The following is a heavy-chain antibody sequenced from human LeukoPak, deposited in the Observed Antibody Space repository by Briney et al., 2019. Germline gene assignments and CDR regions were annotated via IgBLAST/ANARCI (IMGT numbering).Heavy chain of an antibody. CDR3: ARDPGEPIPTSLKY. Sequence: GGSLRLSCAASGFTFSSYAMSWVRQAPGEGLEWVSAISGSGGSTYYADSVKGRFTISRDNSKNTLYLQMNSLRAEDTAVYYCARDPGEPIPTSLKYWGQGTLVTVSS. J-gene: IGHJ4*02. D-gene: IGHD3-10*01. CDR1: GFTFSSYA. V-gene: IGHV3-23*01. CDR2: ISGSGGST.